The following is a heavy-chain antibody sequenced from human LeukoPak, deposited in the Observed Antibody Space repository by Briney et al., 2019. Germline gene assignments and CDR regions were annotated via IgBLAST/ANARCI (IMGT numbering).Heavy chain of an antibody. CDR2: ISYDGSNK. V-gene: IGHV3-30*18. CDR1: GFTFSSYG. J-gene: IGHJ4*02. D-gene: IGHD1-7*01. Sequence: GGSLRLSCAASGFTFSSYGMHWVRQAPGKGLEWVAVISYDGSNKYYADSVKCRFTISRDNSKNTLYLQMNSLRAEDTAVYYCAKVITGTTLVVDYWGQGTLVTVSS. CDR3: AKVITGTTLVVDY.